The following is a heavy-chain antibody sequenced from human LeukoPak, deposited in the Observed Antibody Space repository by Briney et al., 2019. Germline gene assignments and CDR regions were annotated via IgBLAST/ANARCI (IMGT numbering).Heavy chain of an antibody. CDR1: GGSINTATFV. CDR3: ARFKGGTGFDY. J-gene: IGHJ4*02. V-gene: IGHV4-39*01. D-gene: IGHD1-26*01. CDR2: ISSDGTA. Sequence: PSETLSLTCAVSGGSINTATFVWGWLRQAPGRDFEWIATISSDGTAYHNPSLMSRVTISIYTSMNQFSLDLTSVTAADTGLFYRARFKGGTGFDYWGQGILVIVSS.